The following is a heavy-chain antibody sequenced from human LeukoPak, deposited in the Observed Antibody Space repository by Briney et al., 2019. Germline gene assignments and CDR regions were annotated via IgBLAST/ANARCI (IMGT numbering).Heavy chain of an antibody. V-gene: IGHV4-59*08. Sequence: SRTLSPTGPISGGSLRIYYWSWIGNPPARGLGGFGYIYHSGTTNYNPSLKSRVTISVDTSKNQVSLKLRSVTAADTAVYYCASFIAVAATFDAFDIWGQGTMVTVSS. D-gene: IGHD6-19*01. CDR1: GGSLRIYY. CDR3: ASFIAVAATFDAFDI. CDR2: IYHSGTT. J-gene: IGHJ3*02.